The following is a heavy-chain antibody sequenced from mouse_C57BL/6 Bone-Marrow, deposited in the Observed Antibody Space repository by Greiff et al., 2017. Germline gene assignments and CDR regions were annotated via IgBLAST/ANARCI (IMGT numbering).Heavy chain of an antibody. J-gene: IGHJ4*01. CDR3: ARDLLLRSYYYAMDY. CDR1: GFTFSDYG. V-gene: IGHV5-17*01. D-gene: IGHD1-1*01. CDR2: ISSGSSTI. Sequence: EVQRVESGGGLVKPGGSLKLSCAASGFTFSDYGMHWVRQAPEKGLEWVAYISSGSSTIYYADTVKGRFTISRDNAKNTLFLQMTSLRSEDTAMYYCARDLLLRSYYYAMDYWGQGTSVTVSS.